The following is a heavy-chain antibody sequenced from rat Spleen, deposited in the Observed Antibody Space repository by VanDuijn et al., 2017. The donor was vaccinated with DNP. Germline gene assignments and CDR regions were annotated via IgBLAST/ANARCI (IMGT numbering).Heavy chain of an antibody. CDR1: GFTFSDYY. D-gene: IGHD1-11*01. J-gene: IGHJ2*01. V-gene: IGHV5-27*01. CDR2: ITTSGGAT. CDR3: ATDFERGY. Sequence: EVQLVESGGGLVQPGRSLKLSCAASGFTFSDYYMAWVRQAPTRGLEWVAYITTSGGATYYRDSVKGRFTVSRDNAKSTLYLQMDSLRSEETATYYCATDFERGYWGQGVMVTVSS.